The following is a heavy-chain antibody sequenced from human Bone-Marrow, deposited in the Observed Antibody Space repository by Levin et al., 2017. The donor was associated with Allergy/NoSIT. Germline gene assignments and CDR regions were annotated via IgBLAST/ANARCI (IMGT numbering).Heavy chain of an antibody. CDR2: ISGSGAER. D-gene: IGHD1-1*01. CDR1: GFTFSTSA. V-gene: IGHV3-23*01. J-gene: IGHJ6*02. Sequence: GGSLRLSCGASGFTFSTSAMAWVRQAAGKGLEWVSGISGSGAERDYADSVKGRFTISRDNSKNTLYLQMSNLRAEDAAVYYCAKNSGTWLYYGLDVWGQGTTVTVSS. CDR3: AKNSGTWLYYGLDV.